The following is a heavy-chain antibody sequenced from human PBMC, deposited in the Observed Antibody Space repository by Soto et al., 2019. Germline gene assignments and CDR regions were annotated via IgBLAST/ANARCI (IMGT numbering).Heavy chain of an antibody. V-gene: IGHV3-23*01. CDR3: AKTGFGDDDY. J-gene: IGHJ4*02. Sequence: EVQLLESGGGLVQPGGSLRLSCAASGFTFNNYAMSWVRQAPGKGLEWVAVVSASGEHTNYADSVKGRFTISRDDSNNTVYVQMNSLRAEVTAISYCAKTGFGDDDYWGQGALVTVSS. CDR1: GFTFNNYA. D-gene: IGHD3-9*01. CDR2: VSASGEHT.